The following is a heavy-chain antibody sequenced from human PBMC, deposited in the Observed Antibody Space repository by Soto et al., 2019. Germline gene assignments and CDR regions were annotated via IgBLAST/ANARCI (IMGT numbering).Heavy chain of an antibody. CDR2: IYYSGST. CDR1: GGSISSGGYY. J-gene: IGHJ6*02. Sequence: SETLSLTCTVSGGSISSGGYYWSWIRQHPGKGLEWIGYIYYSGSTYYNPSLKSRVTISVDTSKNQFSLKLSSVTAADTAVYYCARGVPIFRFPPADYGMDVWGQGTTVTVSS. D-gene: IGHD3-3*01. CDR3: ARGVPIFRFPPADYGMDV. V-gene: IGHV4-31*03.